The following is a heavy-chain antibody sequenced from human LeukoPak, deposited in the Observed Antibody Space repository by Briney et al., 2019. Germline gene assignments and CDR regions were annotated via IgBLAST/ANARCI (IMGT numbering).Heavy chain of an antibody. D-gene: IGHD3-22*01. V-gene: IGHV1-18*01. CDR3: VRDTYYSDTSGYFDY. CDR2: ISVYTGDT. J-gene: IGHJ4*02. Sequence: ASVKVPCKTSGYSFTTYGISWVRQAPGQGLEWMGWISVYTGDTNYVQKFQGRVTMTTDASTNTAYMELRSLRSDDTAVYYCVRDTYYSDTSGYFDYWGQGTLVTVSS. CDR1: GYSFTTYG.